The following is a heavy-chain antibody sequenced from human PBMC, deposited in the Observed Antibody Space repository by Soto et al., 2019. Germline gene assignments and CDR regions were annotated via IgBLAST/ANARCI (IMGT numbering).Heavy chain of an antibody. J-gene: IGHJ4*02. V-gene: IGHV3-48*02. D-gene: IGHD3-22*01. CDR1: GFTFSSYS. CDR3: AREWGYYDSSGLDY. CDR2: ISSSSSTI. Sequence: GGSLRLSCAASGFTFSSYSMNWVRQAPGKGLEWVSYISSSSSTIYYADSVKGRFTISRDNAKNSLYLQMNSLRDEDTAVYYCAREWGYYDSSGLDYWGQGTLVTVSS.